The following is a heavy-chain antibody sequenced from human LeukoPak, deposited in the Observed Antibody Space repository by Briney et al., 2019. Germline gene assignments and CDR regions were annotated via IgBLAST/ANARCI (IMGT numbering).Heavy chain of an antibody. CDR1: RFTFSNYV. V-gene: IGHV3-23*01. CDR3: ARVTGTIRIWPQPFGDGMDV. Sequence: PGGSLRLSCAASRFTFSNYVMSWVRQATGGGLECVSAISGSGRSTYYADSVKGRFTISRDNSKNTLYLQMNSLRAEDTALYYCARVTGTIRIWPQPFGDGMDVWGQGTTVTVSS. D-gene: IGHD3-16*01. J-gene: IGHJ6*02. CDR2: ISGSGRST.